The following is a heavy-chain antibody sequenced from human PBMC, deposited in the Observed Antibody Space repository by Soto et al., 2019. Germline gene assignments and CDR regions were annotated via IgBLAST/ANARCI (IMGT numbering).Heavy chain of an antibody. J-gene: IGHJ6*02. V-gene: IGHV3-23*01. CDR3: AKILSTVTTYYYGMDA. Sequence: GGSLRLSCADSGFSFSTYPMVWVRQAPRKRLEAVSSISGSGDKTYYKDSVKGRFTISRDNSKNTVDLQMNSLRPEDTAVYYCAKILSTVTTYYYGMDAWGQGTTVTVSS. CDR1: GFSFSTYP. D-gene: IGHD4-17*01. CDR2: ISGSGDKT.